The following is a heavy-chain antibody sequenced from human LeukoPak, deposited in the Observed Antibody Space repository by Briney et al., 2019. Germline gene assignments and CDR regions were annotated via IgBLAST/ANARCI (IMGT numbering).Heavy chain of an antibody. V-gene: IGHV3-30*18. CDR1: GFTFSSYG. J-gene: IGHJ3*02. Sequence: GGSLRLSCAASGFTFSSYGMHWVRQAPGKGLEWVAVISYDGSNKYYADSVKGRFTISRDNSKNTLYLQMSSLRAEDTAVYYCAKDPGVVVVAATPGIAFDIWGQGTMVTVSS. CDR3: AKDPGVVVVAATPGIAFDI. CDR2: ISYDGSNK. D-gene: IGHD2-15*01.